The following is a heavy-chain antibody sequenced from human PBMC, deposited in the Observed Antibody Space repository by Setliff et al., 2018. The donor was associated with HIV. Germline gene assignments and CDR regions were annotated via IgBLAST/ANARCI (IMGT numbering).Heavy chain of an antibody. CDR2: SYYSGST. Sequence: SETLSLTCTVSGVSSSSHYWSWIRQPPGKGLEWIGYSYYSGSTNYNPSLKSRVTISVDTSKNQFSLKLSSVTAADTAVYYCARSLTSTTMTVVFRGLGAFDIWGQGTMVTVSS. D-gene: IGHD3-22*01. V-gene: IGHV4-59*11. CDR1: GVSSSSHY. J-gene: IGHJ3*02. CDR3: ARSLTSTTMTVVFRGLGAFDI.